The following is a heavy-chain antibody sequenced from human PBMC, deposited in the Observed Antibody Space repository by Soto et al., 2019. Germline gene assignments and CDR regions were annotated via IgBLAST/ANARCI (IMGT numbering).Heavy chain of an antibody. CDR2: IYYSGST. CDR3: ARDLYSNPYYGMDV. J-gene: IGHJ6*02. D-gene: IGHD4-4*01. Sequence: SETLSLTCTISGGSINGYYWSWIRQPPGKGLEWIGYIYYSGSTYYNPSLKSRVTISVDTSKNQFSLKLSSVTAADTAVYYCARDLYSNPYYGMDVWGQGTTVTVSS. CDR1: GGSINGYY. V-gene: IGHV4-59*06.